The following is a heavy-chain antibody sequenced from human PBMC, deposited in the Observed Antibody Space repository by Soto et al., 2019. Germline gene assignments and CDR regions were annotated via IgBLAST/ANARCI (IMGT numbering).Heavy chain of an antibody. J-gene: IGHJ4*02. D-gene: IGHD5-18*01. V-gene: IGHV5-10-1*01. Sequence: GESLKISGKGSGYSFTTYWISWVRQMPGKGLEWMGRIDCSDSYTDYSPSFQGHVTISADKSISTAYLQWSSLKASDTAMYYCARHETAMVHRFDFWGQGTLVTVSS. CDR2: IDCSDSYT. CDR1: GYSFTTYW. CDR3: ARHETAMVHRFDF.